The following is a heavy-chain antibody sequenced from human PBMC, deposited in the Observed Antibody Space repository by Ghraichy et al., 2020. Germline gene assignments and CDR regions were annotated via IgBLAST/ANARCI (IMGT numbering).Heavy chain of an antibody. D-gene: IGHD3-22*01. CDR1: GDSVSSNSSA. V-gene: IGHV6-1*01. Sequence: SETLSLTCAISGDSVSSNSSAWNWIRQSPSRGLEWLGRTYYRSKWYNDYAVSVKSRITINPDTSKNQFSLQLNSVTPEDTAVYYCARDRSNYYDSSGPRWEFDYWGQGTLVTVSS. J-gene: IGHJ4*02. CDR3: ARDRSNYYDSSGPRWEFDY. CDR2: TYYRSKWYN.